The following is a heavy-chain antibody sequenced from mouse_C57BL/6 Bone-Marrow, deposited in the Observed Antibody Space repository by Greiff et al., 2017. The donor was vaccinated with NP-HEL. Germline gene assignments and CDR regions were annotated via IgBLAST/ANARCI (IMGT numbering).Heavy chain of an antibody. J-gene: IGHJ4*01. CDR2: IDPSDSYT. CDR3: ARGDYDAYAMDC. V-gene: IGHV1-50*01. Sequence: VQLQQPGAELVKPGASVKLSCKASGYTFTSYWMQWVKQRPGQGLEWIGEIDPSDSYTNYNQKFKGKATLTVDTSSSTAYMQLSSLTSEDSAVYYCARGDYDAYAMDCWGQGTSDTVSS. D-gene: IGHD2-4*01. CDR1: GYTFTSYW.